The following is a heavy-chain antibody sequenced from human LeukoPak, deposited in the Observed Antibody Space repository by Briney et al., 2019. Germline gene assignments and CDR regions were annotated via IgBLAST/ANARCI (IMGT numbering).Heavy chain of an antibody. CDR2: IYYSGST. J-gene: IGHJ3*02. Sequence: SETLSLTCAVSVGSISSSYWCWIPQPPGNGLEWIGYIYYSGSTNYNPSLKSRVAISLDTSKNQFSLRLSPVTAADTALYYCARRMAVASTFDIWGQGTMVTVSS. V-gene: IGHV4-59*08. CDR1: VGSISSSY. CDR3: ARRMAVASTFDI. D-gene: IGHD6-19*01.